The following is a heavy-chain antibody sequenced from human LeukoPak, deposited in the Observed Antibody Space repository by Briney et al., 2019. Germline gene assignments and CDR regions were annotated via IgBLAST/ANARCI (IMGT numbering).Heavy chain of an antibody. CDR1: GGSISSSSYY. Sequence: PSETLSLTCTVSGGSISSSSYYWGWIRQPPGKGLEWIGSIYYSGSTYYNPSLKSRVTISVDTSKNQFSLKLSSVTAADTAVYYCASTRPVSAVADYYYYYGMDVWGQGTTVTVSS. CDR3: ASTRPVSAVADYYYYYGMDV. J-gene: IGHJ6*02. D-gene: IGHD6-19*01. CDR2: IYYSGST. V-gene: IGHV4-39*07.